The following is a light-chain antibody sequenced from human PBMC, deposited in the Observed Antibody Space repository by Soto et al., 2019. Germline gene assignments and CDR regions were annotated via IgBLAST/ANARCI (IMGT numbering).Light chain of an antibody. J-gene: IGLJ2*01. CDR3: QSYDSSLSGYVV. Sequence: QSVLTQPPSVSGAPGQRVTISCTGNSSNIGAGYDVHWYQQLPGTAPKLLIYGNNNRPSGVPDRFSGSKSGTSASLAITGHQAEDVADYYCQSYDSSLSGYVVFGGGTKVTVL. CDR1: SSNIGAGYD. CDR2: GNN. V-gene: IGLV1-40*01.